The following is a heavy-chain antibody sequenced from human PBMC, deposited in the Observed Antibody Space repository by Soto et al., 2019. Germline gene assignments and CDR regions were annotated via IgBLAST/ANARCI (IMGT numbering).Heavy chain of an antibody. V-gene: IGHV4-39*01. CDR3: ARQRYSSSWYDY. D-gene: IGHD6-13*01. J-gene: IGHJ4*02. Sequence: QLQLQESGPGLVKPSETLSLTCTVSGGSISSSSYYWGWIRQPPGKGLEWIGSIYYSGSTYYNPSLKSRVTISVDTSKNQFSLKLSSVTAADTAVYYCARQRYSSSWYDYWGQGTLVTVSS. CDR1: GGSISSSSYY. CDR2: IYYSGST.